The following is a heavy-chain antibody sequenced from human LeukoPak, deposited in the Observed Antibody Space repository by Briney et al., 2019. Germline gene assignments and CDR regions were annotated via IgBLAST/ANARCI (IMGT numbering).Heavy chain of an antibody. V-gene: IGHV1-46*01. Sequence: ASVKASCKASGYTFTSYYMHWVRQAPGQGLEWMGIINPSGGSTSYAQKFQGRVTMTRDTSTSTVYMELSSLRSEDTAVYYCARETLYYYDSSGYYHYRAFDIWGQGTMVTVSS. CDR1: GYTFTSYY. J-gene: IGHJ3*02. CDR3: ARETLYYYDSSGYYHYRAFDI. D-gene: IGHD3-22*01. CDR2: INPSGGST.